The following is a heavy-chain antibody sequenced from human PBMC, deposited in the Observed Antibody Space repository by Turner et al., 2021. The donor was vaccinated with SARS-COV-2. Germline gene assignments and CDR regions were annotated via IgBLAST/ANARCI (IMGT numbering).Heavy chain of an antibody. CDR3: ARVRTVSCVTTTCLPSDAFDL. D-gene: IGHD3-10*01. Sequence: QLQLQESGPGLVKPSETLSPTCTVSGGSISSSSYYCGWIRQPPGKGLEGIGGIYYSGSTYHNASLKSRVDISVDTSKSQFSVKLRSVTAADTAIYYCARVRTVSCVTTTCLPSDAFDLWGHGTLVSVSS. CDR2: IYYSGST. V-gene: IGHV4-39*01. CDR1: GGSISSSSYY. J-gene: IGHJ3*01.